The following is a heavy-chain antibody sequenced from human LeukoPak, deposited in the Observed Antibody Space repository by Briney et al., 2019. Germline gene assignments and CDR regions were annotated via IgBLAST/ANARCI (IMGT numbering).Heavy chain of an antibody. V-gene: IGHV4-59*01. D-gene: IGHD6-13*01. CDR1: GGSISSYY. J-gene: IGHJ4*02. Sequence: PSETLSLTCTVSGGSISSYYWSWIRQPPGKGLEWIGYIYYSGSTNYNPSLKSRVTISVDTSKNQFSLKLSSVTAADTAVYYCASGYSSSWPPGYWGQGTLVTVSS. CDR3: ASGYSSSWPPGY. CDR2: IYYSGST.